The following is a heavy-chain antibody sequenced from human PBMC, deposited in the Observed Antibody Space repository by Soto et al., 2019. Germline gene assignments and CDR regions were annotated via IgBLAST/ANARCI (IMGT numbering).Heavy chain of an antibody. J-gene: IGHJ3*02. D-gene: IGHD6-19*01. V-gene: IGHV1-69*02. CDR3: ARRRQWPTRKDAFDI. CDR1: GGTFSSYT. Sequence: SVKPSCKASGGTFSSYTISCVRQAPGQGLEWMGRIIPILGIANYAQKFQGRVTITADKSTSTAYMELSSLRSEDTAVYYCARRRQWPTRKDAFDIWGQGTMVTVSS. CDR2: IIPILGIA.